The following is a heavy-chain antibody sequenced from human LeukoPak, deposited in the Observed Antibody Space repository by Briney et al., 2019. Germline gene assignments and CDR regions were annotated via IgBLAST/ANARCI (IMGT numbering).Heavy chain of an antibody. D-gene: IGHD2/OR15-2a*01. V-gene: IGHV1-2*02. CDR2: INPNSGGT. CDR3: ARGEENDHYYYCMDV. CDR1: GYTFTGYY. Sequence: ASVKVSCKASGYTFTGYYMHWVRQAPGQGLEWMGWINPNSGGTNYAQKFQGRVTMTRDTSISTAYMELSRLRSDDTAVYYCARGEENDHYYYCMDVWGKGTTVTVSS. J-gene: IGHJ6*03.